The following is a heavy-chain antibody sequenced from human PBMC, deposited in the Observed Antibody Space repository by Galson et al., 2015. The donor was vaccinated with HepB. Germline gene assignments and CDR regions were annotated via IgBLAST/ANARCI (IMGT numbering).Heavy chain of an antibody. CDR1: GFTFSIHA. V-gene: IGHV3-33*08. D-gene: IGHD5-12*01. J-gene: IGHJ4*02. CDR2: IWYDGNQI. CDR3: ARDQSGYTGSSGYFDS. Sequence: SLRLSCAASGFTFSIHAMQWVRQAPGKGLEWVAFIWYDGNQIYYSDSVKGRFTLSRDDSKNTLYLQMNSLRVEDTAVYYCARDQSGYTGSSGYFDSWGQGTLVTVSS.